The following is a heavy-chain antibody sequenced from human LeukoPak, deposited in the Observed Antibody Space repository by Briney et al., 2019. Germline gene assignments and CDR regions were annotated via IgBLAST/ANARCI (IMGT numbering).Heavy chain of an antibody. D-gene: IGHD3-10*01. CDR1: GFTFSSYA. CDR2: ISGSGGST. V-gene: IGHV3-23*01. Sequence: GGSLRLSCAASGFTFSSYAMSWVRQAPGKGLEWVSAISGSGGSTYYADSVKGRFTISRDNSKNTLYLQMYSLRAEDTAVYYCAKSPLRWSGSGSYYMPGIYFDYWGQGTLVTVSS. CDR3: AKSPLRWSGSGSYYMPGIYFDY. J-gene: IGHJ4*02.